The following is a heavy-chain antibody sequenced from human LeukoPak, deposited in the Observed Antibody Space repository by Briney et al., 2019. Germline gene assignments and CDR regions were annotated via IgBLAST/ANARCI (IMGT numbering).Heavy chain of an antibody. J-gene: IGHJ5*02. Sequence: GGSLKLSCAASGFTFSGSAMHWVRQASGKGLEWVGRIRSKANSYATAYAASVKGRLTISRDDSKNTAYLQMNSLKTEDTAVYYCTRHLYCSSSSCYGDWFDPGGQGTLVTVSS. CDR2: IRSKANSYAT. CDR1: GFTFSGSA. V-gene: IGHV3-73*01. D-gene: IGHD2-2*01. CDR3: TRHLYCSSSSCYGDWFDP.